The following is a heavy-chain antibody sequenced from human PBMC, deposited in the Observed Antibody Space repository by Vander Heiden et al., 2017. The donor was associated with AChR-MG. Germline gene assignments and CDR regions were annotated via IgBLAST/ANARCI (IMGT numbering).Heavy chain of an antibody. CDR3: ARCVGAIGDY. Sequence: QVQLVQSGAEVKKPGASVKVSCKASGYTFTRHDINWVRQATGQGLEWMGWMSPTSGNTGYAQKFQGRVTMTRDTAIRTAYMELSRLTSDDTAIYYCARCVGAIGDYWGQETRVTVS. CDR2: MSPTSGNT. J-gene: IGHJ4*02. V-gene: IGHV1-8*01. D-gene: IGHD1-26*01. CDR1: GYTFTRHD.